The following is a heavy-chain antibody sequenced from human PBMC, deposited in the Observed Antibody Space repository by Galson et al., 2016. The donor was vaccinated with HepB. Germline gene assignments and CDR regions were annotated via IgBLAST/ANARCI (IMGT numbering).Heavy chain of an antibody. CDR1: GFTFSNYT. CDR3: AKDRGVFWFRKSRIADS. D-gene: IGHD3-10*01. CDR2: ISYEGSDK. V-gene: IGHV3-30*18. J-gene: IGHJ4*02. Sequence: SLRLSCAASGFTFSNYTMNWVRQAPGKGLEWVAIISYEGSDKKYADSVKGRFTISRDSSKRALYLQMDSLRPEDTAVYYCAKDRGVFWFRKSRIADSWGRGTLVTVSS.